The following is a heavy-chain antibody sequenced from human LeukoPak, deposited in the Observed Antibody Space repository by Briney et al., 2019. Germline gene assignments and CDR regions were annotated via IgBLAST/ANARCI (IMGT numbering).Heavy chain of an antibody. D-gene: IGHD3-22*01. CDR1: GFSFSSSA. Sequence: GGSLRLSCAASGFSFSSSAMSWVRQAPGKGLEWVSAISGSGGNAYYAGSVKGRFTIFRDNSKNMLYLQMNSLRAEDTALYYCASQKANFYDSSGDVWGQGTTVIVSS. V-gene: IGHV3-23*01. J-gene: IGHJ6*02. CDR3: ASQKANFYDSSGDV. CDR2: ISGSGGNA.